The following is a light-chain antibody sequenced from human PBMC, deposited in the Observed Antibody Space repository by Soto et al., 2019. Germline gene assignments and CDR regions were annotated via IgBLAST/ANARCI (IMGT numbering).Light chain of an antibody. CDR1: QGISSA. CDR3: QQFNSYSYT. J-gene: IGKJ2*01. CDR2: DAS. V-gene: IGKV1-13*02. Sequence: AIQLTQSPSSLSASVGDRVTITCRASQGISSAFAWYQQKPGKAPKLLIYDASSLESGVPSRFSGSGSGTDFTLTNSSLQSEDFATYYCQQFNSYSYTFGQGTKLEIK.